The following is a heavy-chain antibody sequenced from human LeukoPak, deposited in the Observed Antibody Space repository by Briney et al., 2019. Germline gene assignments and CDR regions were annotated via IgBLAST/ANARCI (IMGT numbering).Heavy chain of an antibody. CDR2: IYYSGST. CDR3: AREPQLWFGGGYFDL. D-gene: IGHD3-10*01. V-gene: IGHV4-59*01. Sequence: PSETLSLTCTVSGGSISSYYWSWIRQPPVKGLEWIGYIYYSGSTNYNPSLKSRVTISVDTSKNQFSLKLSSVTAADTAVYYCAREPQLWFGGGYFDLWGRGTLVTVSS. CDR1: GGSISSYY. J-gene: IGHJ2*01.